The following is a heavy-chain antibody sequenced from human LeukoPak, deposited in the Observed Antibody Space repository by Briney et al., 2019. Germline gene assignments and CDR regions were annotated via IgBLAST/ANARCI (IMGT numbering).Heavy chain of an antibody. D-gene: IGHD1-26*01. CDR2: IYYSGST. V-gene: IGHV4-39*07. J-gene: IGHJ4*02. Sequence: SETLSLTCTVSGGSISSSSYYWGWIRQPPGKGLEWIGSIYYSGSTYYNPSLKSRVTISVDTSKNQFSLKLSSVTAADTAVYYCARDLLQVGATDYWGQGTLVTVSS. CDR1: GGSISSSSYY. CDR3: ARDLLQVGATDY.